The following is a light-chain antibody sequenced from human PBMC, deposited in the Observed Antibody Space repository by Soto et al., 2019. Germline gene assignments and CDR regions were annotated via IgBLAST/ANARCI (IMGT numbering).Light chain of an antibody. V-gene: IGKV3D-20*02. CDR2: GAS. CDR3: QQRMNWPLT. J-gene: IGKJ5*01. CDR1: QIVSSSY. Sequence: EIVLTQSPGTLSLSPGERSTLSCRASQIVSSSYLAWYQQKPGQAPRLLIYGASSRATGIPDRFSGSGSGTDFTLTISRLEPEDFAVYYCQQRMNWPLTFGQGTRLEIK.